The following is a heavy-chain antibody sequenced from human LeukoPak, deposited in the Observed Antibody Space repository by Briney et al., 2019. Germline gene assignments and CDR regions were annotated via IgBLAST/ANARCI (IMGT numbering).Heavy chain of an antibody. CDR1: GFTFSDYY. V-gene: IGHV3-11*04. D-gene: IGHD6-6*01. Sequence: PGGSLRLSCAASGFTFSDYYMSWIRQTPRKGLEWLAYISSSGSSIDYADSVKGRFTVSRDNGKNSLFLQMNSLRAEDTAVYYCARGGSYSSSSEGVDYWGQGTLVTVSS. J-gene: IGHJ4*02. CDR2: ISSSGSSI. CDR3: ARGGSYSSSSEGVDY.